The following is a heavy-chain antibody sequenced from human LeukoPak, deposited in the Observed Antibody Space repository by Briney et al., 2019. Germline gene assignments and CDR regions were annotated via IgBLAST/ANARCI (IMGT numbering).Heavy chain of an antibody. Sequence: PGGSLRLSCAASGFTFSSYHINWVRQAPGKGLECVSVISGGAGSTYYADSVKGRFTISRDNSKNTLYLQMNSLRAEDTAVYYCAKDKYNFWSGSNYYYMDIWGKGTTVTVSS. CDR1: GFTFSSYH. V-gene: IGHV3-23*01. D-gene: IGHD3-3*01. J-gene: IGHJ6*03. CDR2: ISGGAGST. CDR3: AKDKYNFWSGSNYYYMDI.